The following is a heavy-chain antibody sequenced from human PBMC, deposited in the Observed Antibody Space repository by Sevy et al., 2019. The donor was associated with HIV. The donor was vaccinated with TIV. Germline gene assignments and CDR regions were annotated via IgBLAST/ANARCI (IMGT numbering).Heavy chain of an antibody. Sequence: GGALRLSCSASGINFRNSIFHWVRQAPGKGLEWVALMSFDGSIQYFGDSEMGRLTNSRDDSKNTFYLQVNSLRVEDTAVYYCAREGETSGHAGAFDIWGQGTMVTVSS. D-gene: IGHD1-26*01. V-gene: IGHV3-30*04. CDR1: GINFRNSI. J-gene: IGHJ3*02. CDR2: MSFDGSIQ. CDR3: AREGETSGHAGAFDI.